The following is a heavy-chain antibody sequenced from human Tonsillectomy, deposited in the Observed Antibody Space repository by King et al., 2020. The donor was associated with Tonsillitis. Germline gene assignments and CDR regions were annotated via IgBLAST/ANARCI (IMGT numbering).Heavy chain of an antibody. CDR1: GGTFSSYT. D-gene: IGHD5-24*01. CDR3: AREEAGLATIYFY. Sequence: VQLVESGAEVKKPGSSVKVSCKASGGTFSSYTISWVRQAPGQGLEWMGWILPILGVTNYAQNFQGRVTITADKSTSTAYMELTSLRSEDTAVYYCAREEAGLATIYFYWGQGTLVTVSS. CDR2: ILPILGVT. J-gene: IGHJ4*02. V-gene: IGHV1-69*09.